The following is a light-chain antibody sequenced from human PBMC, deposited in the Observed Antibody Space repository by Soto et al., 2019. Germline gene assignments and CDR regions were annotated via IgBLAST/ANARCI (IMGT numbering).Light chain of an antibody. V-gene: IGLV2-14*01. Sequence: QSALTQPASVSGSPGQSITISCTGTSSDVGTYNYVSWYQHRPGKAPKLMIYDVSYRPSGVSNRFSGSKSANTASLTISGLQADDEADYYCSSYTTSNTQVFGGGTKLTVL. CDR1: SSDVGTYNY. J-gene: IGLJ3*02. CDR3: SSYTTSNTQV. CDR2: DVS.